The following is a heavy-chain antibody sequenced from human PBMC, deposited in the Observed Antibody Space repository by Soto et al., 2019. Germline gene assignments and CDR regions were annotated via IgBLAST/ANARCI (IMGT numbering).Heavy chain of an antibody. CDR1: GFTFSSYW. Sequence: EVQLVESGGGLVQPGGSLRLSCGASGFTFSSYWMHWVRQAPGKGLVWVSRVNIDESRTCYADSVKGRFTISRDNAKNPLYLQMNNLIAEVTAVYYCARVLNGQWYFDYWGHGTQVTVSS. J-gene: IGHJ4*01. D-gene: IGHD6-19*01. CDR3: ARVLNGQWYFDY. V-gene: IGHV3-74*01. CDR2: VNIDESRT.